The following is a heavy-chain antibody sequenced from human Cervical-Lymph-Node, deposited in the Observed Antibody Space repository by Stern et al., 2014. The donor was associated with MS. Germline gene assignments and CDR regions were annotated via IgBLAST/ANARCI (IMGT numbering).Heavy chain of an antibody. V-gene: IGHV3-9*01. CDR2: ISWRRGKK. CDR1: GFRFDDYA. Sequence: EVQLVESGGDLVQPGRSLRLSCAASGFRFDDYAMYWVRQDPGKGLGGVLGISWRRGKKGYEDAVKGRFTIPRDNVKEYLFMPMISLRSEDTASYYCARAIGFCSGGNCEPYYYYGIDVWGQGTRVTVSS. D-gene: IGHD2-15*01. CDR3: ARAIGFCSGGNCEPYYYYGIDV. J-gene: IGHJ6*02.